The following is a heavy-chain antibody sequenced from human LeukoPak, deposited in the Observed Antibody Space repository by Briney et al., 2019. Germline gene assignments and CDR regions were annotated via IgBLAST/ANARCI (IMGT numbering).Heavy chain of an antibody. CDR2: IIPIFGTA. D-gene: IGHD4-17*01. J-gene: IGHJ4*02. CDR3: ARGTTVTPYYFDY. V-gene: IGHV1-69*01. CDR1: GGTFSRYA. Sequence: SVKVSCKASGGTFSRYAISWVRQAPGQGLEWMGGIIPIFGTANYAQKFQGRVTITADESTSTAYMELSSLRSEDTALYYCARGTTVTPYYFDYWGQGTLVTVSS.